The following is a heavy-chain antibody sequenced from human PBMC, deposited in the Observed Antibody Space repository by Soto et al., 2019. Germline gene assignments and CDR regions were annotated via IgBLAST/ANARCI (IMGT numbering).Heavy chain of an antibody. CDR1: GGSISSYY. D-gene: IGHD3-22*01. CDR3: ARDQGTLDSSGYSVYYYGMDV. CDR2: IYTSGST. V-gene: IGHV4-4*07. Sequence: PSETLSLTCTVSGGSISSYYCSWIRQPAGKGLEWIGRIYTSGSTNYNPSLKSRVTMSVDTSKNQFSLKLSSVTAADTAVYYCARDQGTLDSSGYSVYYYGMDVWGQGTTVTVSS. J-gene: IGHJ6*02.